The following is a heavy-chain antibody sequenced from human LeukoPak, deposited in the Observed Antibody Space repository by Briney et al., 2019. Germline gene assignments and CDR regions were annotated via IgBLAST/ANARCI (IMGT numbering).Heavy chain of an antibody. CDR2: MNPNSGNT. CDR1: GYTFTSYG. J-gene: IGHJ3*02. Sequence: GASVKVSCKAPGYTFTSYGINWVRQATGQGLEWMGWMNPNSGNTGYAQKFQGRVTMTRNTSISTAYMELSSLRSEDTAVYYCARGVVPEHDAFDIWGQGTMVTVSS. V-gene: IGHV1-8*01. D-gene: IGHD2-2*01. CDR3: ARGVVPEHDAFDI.